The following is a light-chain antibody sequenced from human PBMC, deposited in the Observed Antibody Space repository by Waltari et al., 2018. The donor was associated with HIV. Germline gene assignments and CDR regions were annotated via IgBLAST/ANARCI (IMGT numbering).Light chain of an antibody. J-gene: IGKJ4*01. V-gene: IGKV1-9*01. Sequence: DIQLTQSPSFLSASVGDRVTVACRASQDISDFLAWYQQKPGTAPRLLIYDASTLYSGVPSRFRGSGAGTEFTLTISSRQPEDFASYYCQQLHTFPLTFGGGTKV. CDR2: DAS. CDR1: QDISDF. CDR3: QQLHTFPLT.